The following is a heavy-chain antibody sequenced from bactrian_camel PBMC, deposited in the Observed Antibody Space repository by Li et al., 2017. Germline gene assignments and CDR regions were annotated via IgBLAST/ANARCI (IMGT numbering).Heavy chain of an antibody. CDR3: AVNTFGLGACPLDEYNY. CDR1: GYSTTLC. Sequence: HVQLVESGGGSVQAGGSLRLSCTFSGYSTTLCMAWFRQVPGKEREAVAAIYTGGGSTFYADSVKGRFTIVLGSGRNTMDLQMNDLHLEDTAMYYCAVNTFGLGACPLDEYNYWGQGTQVTVS. D-gene: IGHD5*01. CDR2: IYTGGGST. J-gene: IGHJ4*01. V-gene: IGHV3S1*01.